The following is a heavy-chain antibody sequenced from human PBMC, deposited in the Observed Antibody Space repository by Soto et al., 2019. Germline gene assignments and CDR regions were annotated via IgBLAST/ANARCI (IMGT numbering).Heavy chain of an antibody. D-gene: IGHD1-1*01. Sequence: SETLSLTCTVSGGSISGTYYWSWIRQPPGKGLEWIGYIYYSGSTSYNPSLKSRVTISVDTSKNQFSLRLSSVTAADTAVYYCAREVQYWFDPWGQGTLVTVSS. J-gene: IGHJ5*02. CDR3: AREVQYWFDP. CDR1: GGSISGTYY. V-gene: IGHV4-61*01. CDR2: IYYSGST.